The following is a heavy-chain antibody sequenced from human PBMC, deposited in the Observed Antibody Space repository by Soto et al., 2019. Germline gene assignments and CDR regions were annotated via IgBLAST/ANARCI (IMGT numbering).Heavy chain of an antibody. V-gene: IGHV2-5*02. D-gene: IGHD3-10*01. J-gene: IGHJ6*02. CDR1: GFSLITRGVG. Sequence: SGPTLVNPTLTLTLTCSFSGFSLITRGVGVGWIRQPPGKALEWLAVIYWDDSKHYSPSLRSRLTITKDTSKNQVVLTMTNMDPVDTATYYCARIPWDGSGSYPTADYYGMDVWGQGTTVTVSS. CDR3: ARIPWDGSGSYPTADYYGMDV. CDR2: IYWDDSK.